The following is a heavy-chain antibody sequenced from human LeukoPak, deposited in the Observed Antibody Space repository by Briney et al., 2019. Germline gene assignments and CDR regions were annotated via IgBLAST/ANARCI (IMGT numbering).Heavy chain of an antibody. D-gene: IGHD5-12*01. V-gene: IGHV3-7*01. CDR1: GFTFTTYW. CDR3: ARGGGYAWDY. CDR2: IKQDGSEK. Sequence: GGSLRLSCATSGFTFTTYWMNWVRQAPGKGLEWVANIKQDGSEKYYVDSVKGRFTISRDNARNSLYLQLNSLRADDTAVYYCARGGGYAWDYWGQGTLVTVSS. J-gene: IGHJ4*02.